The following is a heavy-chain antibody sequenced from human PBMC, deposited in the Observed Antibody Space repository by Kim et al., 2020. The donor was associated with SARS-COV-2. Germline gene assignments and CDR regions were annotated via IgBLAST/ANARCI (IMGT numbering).Heavy chain of an antibody. CDR3: ARDRGITMVRGVIRPVAGTSFWGY. CDR1: GYTFTSYY. D-gene: IGHD3-10*01. J-gene: IGHJ4*02. CDR2: INPSGGST. V-gene: IGHV1-46*01. Sequence: ASVKVSCKASGYTFTSYYMHWVRQAPGQGLEWMGIINPSGGSTSYAQKFQGRVTMTRDTSTSTVYMELSSLRSEDTAVYYCARDRGITMVRGVIRPVAGTSFWGYWGQGTLVTVSS.